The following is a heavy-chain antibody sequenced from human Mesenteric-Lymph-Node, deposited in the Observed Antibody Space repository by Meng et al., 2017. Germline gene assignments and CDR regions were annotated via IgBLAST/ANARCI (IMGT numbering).Heavy chain of an antibody. CDR2: INPNSGGT. CDR1: GFSFSTYA. D-gene: IGHD6-13*01. V-gene: IGHV1-2*02. Sequence: GESLKISCAASGFSFSTYAMHWVRQAPGKGLEWVGWINPNSGGTNYAQKFQGRVTMTRDTSISTAYMELSRLRSDDTAVYYCARDHGSSWYRWFDPWGQGTLVTVSS. J-gene: IGHJ5*02. CDR3: ARDHGSSWYRWFDP.